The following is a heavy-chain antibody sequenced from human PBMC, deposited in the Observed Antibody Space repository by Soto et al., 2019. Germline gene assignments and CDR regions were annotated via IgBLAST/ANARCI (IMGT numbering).Heavy chain of an antibody. J-gene: IGHJ6*02. CDR1: GFTFSIYA. D-gene: IGHD6-13*01. CDR3: ANLLNVAAAGTPHYYGVDV. Sequence: VQLVESGGGVVQPGRSLRLSCAASGFTFSIYAMNWVRQAPGKGLEWEAFISFDGSKTYYADSVKGRFTISRDNSRNTVYLQMNNLRPGDAAVYHCANLLNVAAAGTPHYYGVDVWGQGTTVTVS. CDR2: ISFDGSKT. V-gene: IGHV3-30-3*01.